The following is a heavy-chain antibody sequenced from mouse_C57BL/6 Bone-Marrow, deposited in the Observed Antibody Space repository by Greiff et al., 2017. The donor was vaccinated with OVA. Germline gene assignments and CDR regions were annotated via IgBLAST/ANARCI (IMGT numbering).Heavy chain of an antibody. CDR1: GYTFTSYW. J-gene: IGHJ3*01. Sequence: QVQLQQPGAELVKPGASVKLSCKASGYTFTSYWMQWVKQRPGQGLEWIGEIDPSDSYTNYNQKFKGKATLTVDTSSSTAYMQLSSLTSEDSAVYYCARVGGYDYEGAYWGQGTLVTVSA. D-gene: IGHD2-4*01. CDR3: ARVGGYDYEGAY. CDR2: IDPSDSYT. V-gene: IGHV1-50*01.